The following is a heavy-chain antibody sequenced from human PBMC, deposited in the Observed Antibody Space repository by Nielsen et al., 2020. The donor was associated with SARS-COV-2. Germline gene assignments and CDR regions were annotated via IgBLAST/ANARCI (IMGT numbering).Heavy chain of an antibody. CDR3: ARVYFGSSSTFDI. D-gene: IGHD6-6*01. V-gene: IGHV3-33*01. CDR2: IWYDGSNK. J-gene: IGHJ3*02. CDR1: GFTFSSYG. Sequence: GESLKISCAASGFTFSSYGMHWVRQAPGKGLEWVAVIWYDGSNKYYADSVKGRFTISRDNAKNSLYLQMNSLRAEDTAVYYCARVYFGSSSTFDIWGQGTMVTVSS.